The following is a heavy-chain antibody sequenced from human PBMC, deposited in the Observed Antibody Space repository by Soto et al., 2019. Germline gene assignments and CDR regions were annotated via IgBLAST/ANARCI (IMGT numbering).Heavy chain of an antibody. CDR1: GFTFSSYG. D-gene: IGHD3-3*01. CDR2: IWYDGSNK. Sequence: GGSLKLSCAASGFTFSSYGMHWVRQAPGKGLEWVAVIWYDGSNKYYADSVKGRFTISRDNSKNTLYLQMNSLRAEDTAVYYFARGRYYDFWSGFLKGFDYWGQGTLVTVSS. CDR3: ARGRYYDFWSGFLKGFDY. V-gene: IGHV3-33*01. J-gene: IGHJ4*02.